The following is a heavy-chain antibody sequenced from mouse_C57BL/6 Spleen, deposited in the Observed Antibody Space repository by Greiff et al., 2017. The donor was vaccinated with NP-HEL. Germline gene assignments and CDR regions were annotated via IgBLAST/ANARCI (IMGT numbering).Heavy chain of an antibody. V-gene: IGHV1-61*01. CDR3: ARRGGYSGYFDV. D-gene: IGHD2-12*01. CDR2: IYPSDSET. Sequence: QVQLQQPGAELVRPGSSVKLSCKASGYTFTSYWMDWVKQRPGQGLEWIGNIYPSDSETHYNQKFKDKATLTVDKSSSTAYMQLTSLTSEDSAVYYCARRGGYSGYFDVWGPGTTVTVSS. J-gene: IGHJ1*01. CDR1: GYTFTSYW.